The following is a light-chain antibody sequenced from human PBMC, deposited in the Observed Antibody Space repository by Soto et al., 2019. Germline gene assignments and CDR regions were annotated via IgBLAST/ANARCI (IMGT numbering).Light chain of an antibody. CDR1: QSVSSSC. V-gene: IGKV3-20*01. CDR2: GAS. J-gene: IGKJ1*01. CDR3: QQYGSSQT. Sequence: EIVLTQSPGTLSLSPGERATLSCSASQSVSSSCLAWYQQKPGQAPRLLIYGASSRATGIPDRFSGSGSGTDFTLTISRLEPEGFAVYYCQQYGSSQTFGQGTKVEIK.